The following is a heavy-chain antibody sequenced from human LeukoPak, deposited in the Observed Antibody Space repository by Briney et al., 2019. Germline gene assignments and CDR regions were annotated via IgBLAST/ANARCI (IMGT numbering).Heavy chain of an antibody. CDR1: GFTFSSYW. CDR3: ARAPTVLVGYCSSSSCQADY. Sequence: GGSLRLSCAASGFTFSSYWMSWVRQAPGKGLEWVANIKQDGSEKYYVDSVKGRFTISRDNAKNSLYLQMNSLRAEDTAVYYCARAPTVLVGYCSSSSCQADYWGQGTLVTVSS. CDR2: IKQDGSEK. J-gene: IGHJ4*02. D-gene: IGHD2-2*01. V-gene: IGHV3-7*01.